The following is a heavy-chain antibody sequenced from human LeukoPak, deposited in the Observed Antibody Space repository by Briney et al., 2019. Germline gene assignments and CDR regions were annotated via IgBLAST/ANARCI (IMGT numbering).Heavy chain of an antibody. CDR2: ISSSSSYI. J-gene: IGHJ3*02. CDR3: ARDWVYGGNRAFDI. D-gene: IGHD4-23*01. Sequence: GGSLRLSCAASGFTFSSYSMKWVRQAPGKGLEWVSSISSSSSYIYYADSVKGRFTISRDNAKNSLYLQMNSLRAEDTAVYYCARDWVYGGNRAFDIWGQGTMVTVFS. V-gene: IGHV3-21*01. CDR1: GFTFSSYS.